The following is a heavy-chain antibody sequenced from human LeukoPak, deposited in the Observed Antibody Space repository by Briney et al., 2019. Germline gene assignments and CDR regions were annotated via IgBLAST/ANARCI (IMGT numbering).Heavy chain of an antibody. D-gene: IGHD6-13*01. V-gene: IGHV3-30*02. Sequence: GGSLRLSCVPCGFTFSSYGMHWVRQAPGKGLEWVAFIRYDGSNKYYADSVKGRFTISRDHSKNTLYLQMNSLRAEDTAVYYCAKLTAAAGMSIGDYWGQGTLVTVS. CDR2: IRYDGSNK. J-gene: IGHJ4*02. CDR3: AKLTAAAGMSIGDY. CDR1: GFTFSSYG.